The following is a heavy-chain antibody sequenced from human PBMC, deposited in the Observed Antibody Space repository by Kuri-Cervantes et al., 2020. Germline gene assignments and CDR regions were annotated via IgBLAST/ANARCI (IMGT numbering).Heavy chain of an antibody. V-gene: IGHV3-30-3*01. J-gene: IGHJ6*02. CDR1: GFTFSSYA. CDR2: ISYDGSNK. CDR3: ARDSTPHYGMDV. D-gene: IGHD2/OR15-2a*01. Sequence: GGSLRLSCAASGFTFSSYAMHWVRQAPGKGLEWVAVISYDGSNKYYADSVKGRFTISRDNSKNTLYLQMNSLRAEDTAVYYCARDSTPHYGMDVWGQGTTVTVSS.